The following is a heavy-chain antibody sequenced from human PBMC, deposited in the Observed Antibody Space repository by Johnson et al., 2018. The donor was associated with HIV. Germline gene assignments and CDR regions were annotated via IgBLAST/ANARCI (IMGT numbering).Heavy chain of an antibody. CDR3: ARDRRITIFGSGRAVQSNDAFDI. J-gene: IGHJ3*02. D-gene: IGHD3-3*01. CDR2: IYSGGST. Sequence: VQLVESGGGVVRPGGSLRLSCAASGFTFDDYGMNWVRQAPGKGLEWVSVIYSGGSTYYADSVKGRFTISRDNSKNTLYLQMNSLRAEDTAVYYCARDRRITIFGSGRAVQSNDAFDIWGQGTMVTVSS. CDR1: GFTFDDYG. V-gene: IGHV3-66*01.